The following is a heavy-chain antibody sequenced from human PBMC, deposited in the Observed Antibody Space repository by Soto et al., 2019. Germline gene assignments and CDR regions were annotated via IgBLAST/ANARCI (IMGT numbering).Heavy chain of an antibody. CDR3: ARDTQGLEYSSSSAPPLFMDV. CDR1: GGSISSGGYY. J-gene: IGHJ6*02. D-gene: IGHD6-6*01. CDR2: IYYSGST. Sequence: QVQLQESGPGLVKPSQTLSLTCTVSGGSISSGGYYWSWIRQHPGKGLEWIGYIYYSGSTYYNPSLKSRVTISVDTSKNQFSLKLSSVTAADTAVYYCARDTQGLEYSSSSAPPLFMDVWGQGTTVTVSS. V-gene: IGHV4-31*03.